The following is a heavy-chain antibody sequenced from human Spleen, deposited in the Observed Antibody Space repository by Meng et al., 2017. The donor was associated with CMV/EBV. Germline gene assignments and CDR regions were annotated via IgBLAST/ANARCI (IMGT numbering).Heavy chain of an antibody. J-gene: IGHJ4*02. V-gene: IGHV3-30*04. Sequence: GESLKISCAASGFTFSRYAMDWVRQAPGKGLEWVAVMSYDGSYKYYADSVKGRFTISRDNSKNTLYLQMNSLRPEDTAVYYCARYCSSTSCYNFDYWGQGTLVTVPS. CDR1: GFTFSRYA. D-gene: IGHD2-2*01. CDR3: ARYCSSTSCYNFDY. CDR2: MSYDGSYK.